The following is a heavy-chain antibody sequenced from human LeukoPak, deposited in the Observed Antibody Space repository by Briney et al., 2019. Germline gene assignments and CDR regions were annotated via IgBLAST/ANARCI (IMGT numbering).Heavy chain of an antibody. J-gene: IGHJ4*02. CDR1: GDSISSPTYH. CDR2: IYYSGSN. Sequence: PSETLSLTCTVSGDSISSPTYHWGWIRQPPGKGLEWIVTIYYSGSNYNNLSLKSRVTISVDASKNQFSLRLSSVTAADTAVYYCARLKTAAGTKYFDYWGQGTLVTVSS. CDR3: ARLKTAAGTKYFDY. D-gene: IGHD6-13*01. V-gene: IGHV4-39*01.